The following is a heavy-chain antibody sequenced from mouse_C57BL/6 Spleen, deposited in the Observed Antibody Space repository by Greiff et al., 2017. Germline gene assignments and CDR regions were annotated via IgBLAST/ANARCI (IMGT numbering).Heavy chain of an antibody. D-gene: IGHD2-12*01. CDR2: INPNNGGT. CDR1: GYTFTDYY. J-gene: IGHJ1*03. V-gene: IGHV1-26*01. Sequence: VQLQQSGPELVKPGASVKISCKASGYTFTDYYMNWVKQSHGKSLEWIGDINPNNGGTSYNQKFKGKATLTVDKSSSTAYMELRSLTSEDSAVYYCARHDGLLYWYFDVWGTGTTVTVSS. CDR3: ARHDGLLYWYFDV.